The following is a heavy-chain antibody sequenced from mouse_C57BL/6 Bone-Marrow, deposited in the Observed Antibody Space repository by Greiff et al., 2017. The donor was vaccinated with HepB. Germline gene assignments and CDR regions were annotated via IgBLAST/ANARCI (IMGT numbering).Heavy chain of an antibody. CDR3: AKGRVITTVVAFYAMDY. D-gene: IGHD1-1*01. V-gene: IGHV2-9*01. CDR1: GFSLTSYG. Sequence: QVQLKESGPGLVAPSQSLSITCTVSGFSLTSYGVDWVRQPPGKGLEWLGVIWGGGSTNYNSALMSRLSISKDNSKSQVFLKMNSLQTDDTAMYYCAKGRVITTVVAFYAMDYWGQGTSVTVSS. CDR2: IWGGGST. J-gene: IGHJ4*01.